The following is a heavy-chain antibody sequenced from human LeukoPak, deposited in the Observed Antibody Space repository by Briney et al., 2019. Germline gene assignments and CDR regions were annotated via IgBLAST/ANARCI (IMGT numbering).Heavy chain of an antibody. CDR1: GGSFSGYY. D-gene: IGHD4-17*01. Sequence: PSETLSLTCAVYGGSFSGYYWIWIRQPPGKGMEWIGEINHSGSTNYNPSLKSRVTISVDTSKNQFSLKLSSVTAADTAVYYCARGGATVTTFQNWFDPWGQGTLVTVSS. J-gene: IGHJ5*02. CDR3: ARGGATVTTFQNWFDP. CDR2: INHSGST. V-gene: IGHV4-34*01.